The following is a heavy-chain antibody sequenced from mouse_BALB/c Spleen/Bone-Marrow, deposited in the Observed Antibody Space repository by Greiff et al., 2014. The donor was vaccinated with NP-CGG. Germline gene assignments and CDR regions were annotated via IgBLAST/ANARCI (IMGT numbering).Heavy chain of an antibody. Sequence: QVHVKQSAAELARPGASVKMSCKASGYTFTTYTIHWIKQRPRQGLEWIGYINPSSEYTEYNQKFKDKTTLTADKSSSTAYMQLTSLTSEDSAVYYCTRKVDGNDGPLFAYWGQGTLVTVSA. CDR3: TRKVDGNDGPLFAY. CDR1: GYTFTTYT. J-gene: IGHJ3*01. CDR2: INPSSEYT. D-gene: IGHD2-2*01. V-gene: IGHV1-4*02.